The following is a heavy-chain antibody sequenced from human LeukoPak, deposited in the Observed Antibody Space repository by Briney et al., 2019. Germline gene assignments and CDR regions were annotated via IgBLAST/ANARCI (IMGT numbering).Heavy chain of an antibody. CDR2: ISGSGGST. CDR1: GFTFSSYA. J-gene: IGHJ6*03. D-gene: IGHD1-7*01. Sequence: GGSLRLSCAASGFTFSSYAMSWVRQAPGKGLEWVSAISGSGGSTYYADSVKGRFTISRDNSKNTLYLQMNSLRAEDTAVYYCAKAPRYNWNYGDYYYYMDVWGKGTTVTVSS. CDR3: AKAPRYNWNYGDYYYYMDV. V-gene: IGHV3-23*01.